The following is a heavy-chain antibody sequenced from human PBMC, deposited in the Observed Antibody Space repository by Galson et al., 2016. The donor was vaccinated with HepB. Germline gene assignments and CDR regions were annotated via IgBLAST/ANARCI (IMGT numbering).Heavy chain of an antibody. D-gene: IGHD3-16*01. CDR2: IHYSGCS. CDR3: ARWGTYSEKHAFDI. CDR1: DDSISNYY. V-gene: IGHV4-59*01. Sequence: SETLSLTCTVSDDSISNYYWNWIRQPPGKGLEWIGYIHYSGCSKCNPPLKSRVTSSVDTSKNQFSLRLSSVTAADTAVYYCARWGTYSEKHAFDIWGQGTMVTVSS. J-gene: IGHJ3*02.